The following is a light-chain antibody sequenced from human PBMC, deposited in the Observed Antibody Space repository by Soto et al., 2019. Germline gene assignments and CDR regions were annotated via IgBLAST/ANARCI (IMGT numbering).Light chain of an antibody. V-gene: IGKV3-20*01. CDR1: QSISSY. Sequence: EIVLTQSPGTLSLSPGERATISCRASQSISSYLAWYQQKPGQSPRLLIYGASIRATGIPDRFSCSGSGTDFTLTIRSLEPEDFAVYYCQLYGRAPLFGPGTKVDNK. CDR2: GAS. J-gene: IGKJ3*01. CDR3: QLYGRAPL.